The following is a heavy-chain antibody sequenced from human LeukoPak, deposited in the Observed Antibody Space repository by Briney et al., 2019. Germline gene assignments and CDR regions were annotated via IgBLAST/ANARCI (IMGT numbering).Heavy chain of an antibody. CDR1: GDTFTTHY. J-gene: IGHJ6*02. D-gene: IGHD3-22*01. V-gene: IGHV1-46*01. CDR2: INPSGGST. Sequence: GASVKVSCKASGDTFTTHYMHWVRQAPGQGLEWMGRINPSGGSTSYAQKFQGRVTMTRDTSTSTVYMELSSLRSEDTAVYYCARAIYDSSVEAMDVLGQGTTVTVSS. CDR3: ARAIYDSSVEAMDV.